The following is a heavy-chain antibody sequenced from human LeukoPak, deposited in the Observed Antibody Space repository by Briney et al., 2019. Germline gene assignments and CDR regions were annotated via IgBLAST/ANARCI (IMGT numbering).Heavy chain of an antibody. V-gene: IGHV4-39*07. CDR1: GGSISSSSYY. CDR3: ATVGATIKGNY. CDR2: IYYSGST. D-gene: IGHD1-26*01. J-gene: IGHJ4*02. Sequence: SETLSLTCTVSGGSISSSSYYWGWIRQPPGKGLEWIGSIYYSGSTYYNPSLKSRVTISVDTSKNQFSLKLSSVTAADTAVYYCATVGATIKGNYWGQGTLVTVSS.